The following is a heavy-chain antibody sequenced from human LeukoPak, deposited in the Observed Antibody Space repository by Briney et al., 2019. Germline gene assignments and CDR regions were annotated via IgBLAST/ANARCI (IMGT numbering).Heavy chain of an antibody. J-gene: IGHJ4*02. D-gene: IGHD5-12*01. V-gene: IGHV1-8*01. CDR1: GYTFTSYD. CDR2: MNPNSGNT. Sequence: ASVKVSCKASGYTFTSYDINWVRQATGQGLEWMGWMNPNSGNTGYAQKFQGRVTMTRNTSISTAYMELSSLRSEDTAVYYCARVNRQYSGYDLSYFDYWGQGTLVTVSS. CDR3: ARVNRQYSGYDLSYFDY.